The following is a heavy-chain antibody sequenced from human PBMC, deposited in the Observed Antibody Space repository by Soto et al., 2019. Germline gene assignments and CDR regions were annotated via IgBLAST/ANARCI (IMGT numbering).Heavy chain of an antibody. D-gene: IGHD3-9*01. Sequence: SETLSLTCTFSGGSISSSSYYWGWIRQPPGKGLEWIGSIYYSGSTYYNPSLKSRVTISVDTSKNQFSLKLSSVTTADTAVYYCARHRPDYDILTGYFPLYFDYWGQGTLVTVSS. CDR1: GGSISSSSYY. CDR3: ARHRPDYDILTGYFPLYFDY. J-gene: IGHJ4*02. V-gene: IGHV4-39*01. CDR2: IYYSGST.